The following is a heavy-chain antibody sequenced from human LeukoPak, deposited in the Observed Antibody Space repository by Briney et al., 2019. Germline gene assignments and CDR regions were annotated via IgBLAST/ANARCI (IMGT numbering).Heavy chain of an antibody. V-gene: IGHV3-53*01. J-gene: IGHJ6*02. CDR3: ARDPGIRNGMDV. D-gene: IGHD2/OR15-2a*01. CDR1: GFTVNNNY. Sequence: PGGSLRLSCAASGFTVNNNYMTWVRQVPGKGLEWVSVIYSGGTTYYADSVKGRFTISRDNSKNTLYLQMNSLRVDDTAVYYCARDPGIRNGMDVWGQGTTVTVSS. CDR2: IYSGGTT.